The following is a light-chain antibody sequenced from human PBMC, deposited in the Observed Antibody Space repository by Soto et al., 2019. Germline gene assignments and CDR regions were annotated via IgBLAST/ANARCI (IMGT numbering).Light chain of an antibody. J-gene: IGKJ4*01. CDR2: DAS. V-gene: IGKV1-5*01. Sequence: DIQVTQSPSTLSASVGDRVTITCRASQSISSWLAWYQQKPGKAPNLLIFDASSLESGVPSRFSGSGSGTEFTLTISSLQPDDFATYYCQQYYTFSLTFGGGTRWIS. CDR3: QQYYTFSLT. CDR1: QSISSW.